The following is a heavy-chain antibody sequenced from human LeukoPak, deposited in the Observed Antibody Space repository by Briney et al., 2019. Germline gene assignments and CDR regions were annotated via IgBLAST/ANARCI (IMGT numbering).Heavy chain of an antibody. CDR3: ARVGCSGGSCYRYFDL. Sequence: GGSLRLSCVASGFTFSNYAMHWVRQAPGRGLECVSGVSGNGGNTYYANSVKGRFTISRDNSKNTLYLQMGSLRVEDMAVYYCARVGCSGGSCYRYFDLWGRGTLVTVSS. CDR2: VSGNGGNT. V-gene: IGHV3-64*01. J-gene: IGHJ2*01. CDR1: GFTFSNYA. D-gene: IGHD2-15*01.